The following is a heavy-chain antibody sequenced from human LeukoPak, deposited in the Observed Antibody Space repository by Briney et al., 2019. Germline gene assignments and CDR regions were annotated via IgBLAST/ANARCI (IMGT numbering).Heavy chain of an antibody. Sequence: GGSLRLSCAASGFTFSSYGMLWVRQAPGKGLEWVAVISYDGSNKYYADSVKGRFTIARDNSKSTLYLQMNSLRAEDTAVYYCAKQLGPGYDIYYYYGMDVWGQGTTVTVSS. CDR1: GFTFSSYG. V-gene: IGHV3-30*18. CDR2: ISYDGSNK. D-gene: IGHD3-9*01. CDR3: AKQLGPGYDIYYYYGMDV. J-gene: IGHJ6*02.